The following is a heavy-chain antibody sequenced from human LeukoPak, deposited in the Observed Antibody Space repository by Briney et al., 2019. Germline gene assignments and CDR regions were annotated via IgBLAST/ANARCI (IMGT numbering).Heavy chain of an antibody. V-gene: IGHV3-11*06. D-gene: IGHD1-26*01. CDR1: GFTFSDYY. CDR2: ISSSSSYT. J-gene: IGHJ6*02. CDR3: ARVSRGSSMDV. Sequence: GGSLRLSSAASGFTFSDYYMSWIRQARGKGLEWVSYISSSSSYTNYADSVKGRFTISRDNAKNSLYLQMNSLRAEDTAVYYCARVSRGSSMDVWGQGTTVTVSS.